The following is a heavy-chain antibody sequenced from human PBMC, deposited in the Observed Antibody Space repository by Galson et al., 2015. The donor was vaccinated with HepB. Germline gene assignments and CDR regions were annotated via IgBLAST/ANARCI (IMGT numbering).Heavy chain of an antibody. CDR2: IYYSGST. V-gene: IGHV4-30-4*01. Sequence: TLSLTCTVSGGSISSGDYYWSWIRQPPGNGLEWIGYIYYSGSTYYNPSLKSRVTISVDTSENQFFLKLSSLPAADTAVYYCARVTSAAGYRWFDPCGQRTLVTVSS. CDR3: ARVTSAAGYRWFDP. J-gene: IGHJ5*02. D-gene: IGHD6-13*01. CDR1: GGSISSGDYY.